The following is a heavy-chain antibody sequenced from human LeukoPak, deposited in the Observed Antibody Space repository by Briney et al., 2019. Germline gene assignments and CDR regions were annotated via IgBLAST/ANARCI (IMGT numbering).Heavy chain of an antibody. CDR1: GYTFTSYD. J-gene: IGHJ4*02. CDR2: MNPNSGNT. V-gene: IGHV1-8*01. Sequence: ASVKVSCKASGYTFTSYDINWVRQATGQGLEWMGWMNPNSGNTGYAQKFQGRVTMTRNTSISTAYIELSSLRSEDTAVYYCARAPKAVAGRLNLYYFDYWGQGTLVTVSS. CDR3: ARAPKAVAGRLNLYYFDY. D-gene: IGHD6-19*01.